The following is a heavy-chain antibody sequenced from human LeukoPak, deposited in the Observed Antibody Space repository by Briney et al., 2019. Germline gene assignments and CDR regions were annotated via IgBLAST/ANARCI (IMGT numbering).Heavy chain of an antibody. CDR3: ARWGYTNGWYYFEN. D-gene: IGHD6-19*01. CDR1: GFTFINYW. V-gene: IGHV3-7*01. J-gene: IGHJ4*02. CDR2: IKQDGSET. Sequence: PGGSLRLSCAASGFTFINYWMGWVRQAPGKGLEWVDNIKQDGSETYYVDSVKGRFTISRDNAKNSLYLQKNSLRAEDTAVYYCARWGYTNGWYYFENWGQGTLVTASS.